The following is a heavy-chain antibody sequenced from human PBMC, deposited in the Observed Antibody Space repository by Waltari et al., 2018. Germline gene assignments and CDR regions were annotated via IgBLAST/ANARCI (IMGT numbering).Heavy chain of an antibody. CDR1: GGPISSGGYS. J-gene: IGHJ3*02. CDR2: IYHSGST. V-gene: IGHV4-30-2*01. Sequence: QLQLQESGSGLVKPSQTLSLTCAVSGGPISSGGYSWSWHRQPPGKGLEWIGYIYHSGSTYYNPSLKSRVTISVDRSKNQFSLKLSSVTAADTAVYYCARDSGSLHAFDIWGQGTMVTVSS. CDR3: ARDSGSLHAFDI. D-gene: IGHD1-26*01.